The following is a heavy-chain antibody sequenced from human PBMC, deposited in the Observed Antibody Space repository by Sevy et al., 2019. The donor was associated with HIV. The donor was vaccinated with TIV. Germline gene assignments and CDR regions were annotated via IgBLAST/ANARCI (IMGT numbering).Heavy chain of an antibody. Sequence: GGSLRLSCSASGFNISPYALHWVRQTPGKGLQWLAVISKDGTNKDYADFVKGRFSLPRDNSKNRLYLQMSNLRPEDTAVYYCAKEGYYYDSHSADWFDPWGQGTLVTVSS. D-gene: IGHD3-22*01. CDR1: GFNISPYA. J-gene: IGHJ5*02. V-gene: IGHV3-30*04. CDR2: ISKDGTNK. CDR3: AKEGYYYDSHSADWFDP.